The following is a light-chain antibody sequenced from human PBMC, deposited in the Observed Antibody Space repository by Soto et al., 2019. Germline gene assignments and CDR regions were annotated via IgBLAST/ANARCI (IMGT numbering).Light chain of an antibody. CDR3: QQYNNWLSIT. Sequence: EIVMTQSPATLSVSPGERATLSCRASQSVSSNLAWYQQKPGQAPRLLIYGASSRATGIPARFSGSGSGTEFKLTISSLQSEDFAVYYCQQYNNWLSITFGQGTRLEIK. V-gene: IGKV3-15*01. CDR2: GAS. CDR1: QSVSSN. J-gene: IGKJ5*01.